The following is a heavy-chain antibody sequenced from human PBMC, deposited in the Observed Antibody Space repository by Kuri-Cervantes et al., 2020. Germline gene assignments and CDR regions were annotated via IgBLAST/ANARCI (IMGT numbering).Heavy chain of an antibody. CDR3: ARGGGGYSYGLYYYYCYYMDV. J-gene: IGHJ6*03. Sequence: SETLSLTCAVYGGSFSGYYWSWIRQPPGKGLEWIGEINHSGSTNFNPSLKSRVTISVDTSKNQFSLKLSSVTAADTAVYYCARGGGGYSYGLYYYYCYYMDVWGKGTTVTVSS. V-gene: IGHV4-34*01. D-gene: IGHD5-18*01. CDR2: INHSGST. CDR1: GGSFSGYY.